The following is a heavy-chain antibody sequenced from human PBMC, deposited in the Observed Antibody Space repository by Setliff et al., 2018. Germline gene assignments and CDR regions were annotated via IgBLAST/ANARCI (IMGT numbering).Heavy chain of an antibody. CDR1: GGSISSGDYY. V-gene: IGHV4-30-4*08. CDR3: ARSPVYYYDSSGYYRSYYFDY. D-gene: IGHD3-22*01. Sequence: KPSETLSLTCTVSGGSISSGDYYWSWIRQPPGKGLEWIGYIYYSGSTYYNPSLKSRFTISVDTSKNQFSLKLSSVTAADTAVYYCARSPVYYYDSSGYYRSYYFDYWGQGTLVTVSS. CDR2: IYYSGST. J-gene: IGHJ4*02.